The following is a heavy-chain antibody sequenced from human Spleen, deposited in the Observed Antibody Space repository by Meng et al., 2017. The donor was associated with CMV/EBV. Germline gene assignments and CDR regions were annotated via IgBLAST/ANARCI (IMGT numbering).Heavy chain of an antibody. V-gene: IGHV3-30*02. CDR1: GFTFSYYG. J-gene: IGHJ4*02. D-gene: IGHD3-22*01. CDR3: AKDFGYFYDRSGYGPFDY. CDR2: IRFDGSYK. Sequence: GESLKISCAASGFTFSYYGMHWVRQAPGKGLEWVAFIRFDGSYKSYADSVKGRFTISRDNSKNTLYLQMSSLRAEDTAVYYCAKDFGYFYDRSGYGPFDYWGQGTLVTVSS.